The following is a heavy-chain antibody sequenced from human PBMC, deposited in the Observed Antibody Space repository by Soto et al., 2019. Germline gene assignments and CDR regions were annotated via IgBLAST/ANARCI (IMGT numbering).Heavy chain of an antibody. V-gene: IGHV3-9*01. CDR1: GFTFDDYA. D-gene: IGHD2-15*01. CDR3: AKDKRISPLPPWYFYL. Sequence: EVQLVESGGGLVQPGRSLRLSCAASGFTFDDYAMHWVRQAPGKGLEWVSGISWNSGSIGYADSVKGRFTISRDNAKNSLYLQMNSLRAEDTALYYCAKDKRISPLPPWYFYLWGRGTLVTVSS. J-gene: IGHJ2*01. CDR2: ISWNSGSI.